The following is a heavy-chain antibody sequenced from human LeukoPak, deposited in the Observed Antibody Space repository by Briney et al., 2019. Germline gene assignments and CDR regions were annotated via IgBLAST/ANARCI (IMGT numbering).Heavy chain of an antibody. CDR3: ARVGRGSGYSRYYYYYMDV. V-gene: IGHV4-31*03. Sequence: KTSQTLSLTCTVSGGSISSGGYYWSWIRQHPGKGLEWIGYIYYSGSTYYNPSLKSRVTISVDTSKNQFSLKLSSVTAADTAVYYCARVGRGSGYSRYYYYYMDVWGKGTTVTVSS. CDR2: IYYSGST. J-gene: IGHJ6*03. D-gene: IGHD3-3*01. CDR1: GGSISSGGYY.